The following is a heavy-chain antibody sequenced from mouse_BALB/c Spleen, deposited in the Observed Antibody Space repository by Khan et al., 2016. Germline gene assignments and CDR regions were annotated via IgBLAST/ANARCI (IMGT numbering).Heavy chain of an antibody. CDR1: GHSITSDYA. J-gene: IGHJ2*01. V-gene: IGHV3-2*02. Sequence: EVQLQESGPGLVKPSQSLSLTCTVTGHSITSDYAWNWIRQFPGNNLEWMGYISHSGSTSYNPSLTSRISITRDTSKNQFFLQFNSVTTEDTATYDCARDYYGSSYFGYWGQGTTLTVSS. CDR2: ISHSGST. CDR3: ARDYYGSSYFGY. D-gene: IGHD1-1*01.